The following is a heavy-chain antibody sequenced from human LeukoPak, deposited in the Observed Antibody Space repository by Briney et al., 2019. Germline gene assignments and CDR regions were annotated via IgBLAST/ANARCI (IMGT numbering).Heavy chain of an antibody. CDR2: IWYDGSNK. V-gene: IGHV3-33*01. D-gene: IGHD3-22*01. CDR1: GFTFSSYG. Sequence: GGSLRLSCAASGFTFSSYGMHWVRQAPGKRLEWVAVIWYDGSNKYYADSVKGRFTISRDNSKNTLYLQMNSLRAEDTAVYYCARDPTYYYDSSGYFGYFDYWGQGTLVTVSS. CDR3: ARDPTYYYDSSGYFGYFDY. J-gene: IGHJ4*02.